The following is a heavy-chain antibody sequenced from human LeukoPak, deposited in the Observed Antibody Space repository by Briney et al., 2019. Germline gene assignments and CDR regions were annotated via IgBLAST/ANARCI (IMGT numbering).Heavy chain of an antibody. D-gene: IGHD3-3*01. V-gene: IGHV4-39*07. CDR2: IYYSGST. CDR1: GGSISSSSYY. CDR3: ARDPDFWSGYYNFDY. J-gene: IGHJ4*02. Sequence: SETLSLTCTVSGGSISSSSYYWGWIRQPPGKGLEWIGSIYYSGSTYYNPSLKSRVTISADTSKNQFSLKLNSVTAADTAVYYCARDPDFWSGYYNFDYWGQGTLVTVSS.